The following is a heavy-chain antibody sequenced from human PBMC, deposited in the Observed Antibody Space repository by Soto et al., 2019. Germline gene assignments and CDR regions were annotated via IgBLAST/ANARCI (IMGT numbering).Heavy chain of an antibody. V-gene: IGHV3-23*01. CDR1: GFTFSSYA. Sequence: GGSLRLSCAASGFTFSSYAMSWVRQAPGKGLEWVSAISGSGGSTYYADSVKGRFTISRDNSKNTLYLQMNSLRAEDTAVYYCAKGNKAHSGYDVFQQYYYYYYYMDVWGKGTTVTVSS. J-gene: IGHJ6*03. D-gene: IGHD5-12*01. CDR3: AKGNKAHSGYDVFQQYYYYYYYMDV. CDR2: ISGSGGST.